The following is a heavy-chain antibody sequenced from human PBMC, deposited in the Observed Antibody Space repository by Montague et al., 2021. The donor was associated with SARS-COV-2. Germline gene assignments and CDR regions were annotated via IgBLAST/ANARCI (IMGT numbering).Heavy chain of an antibody. J-gene: IGHJ5*02. CDR1: GFSLGTRGAG. CDR2: IYWDDGK. CDR3: AHREEDNYGYCLFDP. Sequence: PALVKPTQTFTLICSFSGFSLGTRGAGVAWIRQPPGKALEWLGTIYWDDGKHYNSSLKSRLSMSKDTSKNQVVLIMTHMDPADTATYFCAHREEDNYGYCLFDPWGQGTLVTVSS. V-gene: IGHV2-5*02. D-gene: IGHD3-22*01.